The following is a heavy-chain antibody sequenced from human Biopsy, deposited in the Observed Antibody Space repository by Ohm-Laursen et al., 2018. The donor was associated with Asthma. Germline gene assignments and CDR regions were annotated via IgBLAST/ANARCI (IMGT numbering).Heavy chain of an antibody. CDR2: IMAVFGTT. CDR3: ARCQVGYCSGRSPLLKKIYYSGMDV. V-gene: IGHV1-69*01. J-gene: IGHJ6*02. CDR1: GGTFSNSA. D-gene: IGHD2-15*01. Sequence: SSVKVSCKAPGGTFSNSAISWVRQAPAQGLEWLGGIMAVFGTTNYAQKFQGRVTITAGESTSTAYMEVTSLRSEDPAIYYCARCQVGYCSGRSPLLKKIYYSGMDVLVQGTAVTVSS.